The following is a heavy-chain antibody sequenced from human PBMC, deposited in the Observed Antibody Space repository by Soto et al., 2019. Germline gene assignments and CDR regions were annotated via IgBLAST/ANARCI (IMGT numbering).Heavy chain of an antibody. Sequence: SETLSLTCAVSGGSISSSNWWSWVRQPPGEGLEWIGEIYHSGSTNYNPSLKSRVTISVDKSKNQFSLKLSSVTAADTAVYYCARAAGYSSGWYTHTFDYWGQGXLVTVSS. CDR3: ARAAGYSSGWYTHTFDY. D-gene: IGHD6-19*01. CDR1: GGSISSSNW. CDR2: IYHSGST. V-gene: IGHV4-4*02. J-gene: IGHJ4*02.